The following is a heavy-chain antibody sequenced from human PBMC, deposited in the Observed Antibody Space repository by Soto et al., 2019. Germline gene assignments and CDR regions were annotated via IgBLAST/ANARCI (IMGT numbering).Heavy chain of an antibody. CDR1: GYTFTSYD. CDR3: ARGSVNGYGEYYFDY. CDR2: MNPNSGNT. D-gene: IGHD5-12*01. V-gene: IGHV1-8*01. Sequence: QVQLVQSGAEVKKPGASVKVSCKASGYTFTSYDINWVRQATGQGLEWMGWMNPNSGNTGYTQTFQGRVTMTRNTSISTGYMELSSLRSEDTAVYYCARGSVNGYGEYYFDYWGQGTLVTVSS. J-gene: IGHJ4*02.